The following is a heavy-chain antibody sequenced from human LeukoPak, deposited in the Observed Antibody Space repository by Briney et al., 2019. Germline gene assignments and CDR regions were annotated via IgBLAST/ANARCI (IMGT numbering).Heavy chain of an antibody. V-gene: IGHV3-30*18. CDR3: AKLVDSSGYYSYDAFDI. CDR1: GFTFSSYG. D-gene: IGHD3-22*01. Sequence: GRSLRLSCAASGFTFSSYGMHWVRQAPGKGLEWVAVISYDGSNKYYADSVKGRFTISRDNSKNTLYLQMNSLRAEDTAVYYCAKLVDSSGYYSYDAFDIWVQGTMVTVSS. CDR2: ISYDGSNK. J-gene: IGHJ3*02.